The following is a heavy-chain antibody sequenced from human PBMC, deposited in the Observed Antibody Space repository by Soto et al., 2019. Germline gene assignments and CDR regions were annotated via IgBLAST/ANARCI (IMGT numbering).Heavy chain of an antibody. Sequence: QVQLVQSGAEVKKPGSSVKVSCKASGGTFSSYAISWVRQAPGQGLEWMGGIIPIFGTANYAQKFQGRVTITADENTSTAYMEVSSLRSEDTAVYYCAGEAVVWERPRGLCMDVWGRGATVTVT. CDR3: AGEAVVWERPRGLCMDV. J-gene: IGHJ6*02. D-gene: IGHD1-26*01. CDR2: IIPIFGTA. CDR1: GGTFSSYA. V-gene: IGHV1-69*01.